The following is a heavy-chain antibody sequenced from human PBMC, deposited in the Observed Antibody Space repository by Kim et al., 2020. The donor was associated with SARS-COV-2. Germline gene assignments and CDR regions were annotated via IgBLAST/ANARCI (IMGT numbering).Heavy chain of an antibody. D-gene: IGHD3-3*01. J-gene: IGHJ5*02. Sequence: SRVTISVDTSKNLFSLKLSSVTAADTAVYYCARAGSFTIFGVVGWFDPWGQGTLVTVSS. CDR3: ARAGSFTIFGVVGWFDP. V-gene: IGHV4-59*01.